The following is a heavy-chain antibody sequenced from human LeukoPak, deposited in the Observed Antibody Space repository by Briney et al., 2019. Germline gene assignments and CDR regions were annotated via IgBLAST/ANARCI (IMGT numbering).Heavy chain of an antibody. J-gene: IGHJ3*02. Sequence: GGSLRLSCAASGFTFSSYSMTWVRQAPGKGLEWVSSISSNGIYIYYTDSVKGRFTISRDNAKNSLYLQMNSLRAEDTAVYYCARSPYASGWYAGAFDIWGQGTMVTVSS. V-gene: IGHV3-21*01. CDR2: ISSNGIYI. CDR3: ARSPYASGWYAGAFDI. CDR1: GFTFSSYS. D-gene: IGHD6-19*01.